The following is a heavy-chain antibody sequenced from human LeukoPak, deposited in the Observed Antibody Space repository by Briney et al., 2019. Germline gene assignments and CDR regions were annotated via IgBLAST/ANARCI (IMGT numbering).Heavy chain of an antibody. CDR2: ISSSGRTI. Sequence: GGSLRLSCAASGFTFSSYEMNWVRQAPGKGVEGVSYISSSGRTIYYADSVKGGFTISRENAKKSLYLQMNSLRAEDTAVYYCAELGITMIGGVWGKGTTVTISS. CDR1: GFTFSSYE. J-gene: IGHJ6*04. D-gene: IGHD3-10*02. V-gene: IGHV3-48*03. CDR3: AELGITMIGGV.